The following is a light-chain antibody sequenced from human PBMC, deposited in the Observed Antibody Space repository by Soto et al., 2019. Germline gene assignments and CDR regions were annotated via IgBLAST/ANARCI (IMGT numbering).Light chain of an antibody. J-gene: IGKJ4*01. CDR1: QSISSY. CDR3: QQSYSTRLT. Sequence: DIQMTQSPSSLSASVGDRVTITCRASQSISSYLNWYQQKPGKAPKLLIYAASRLRSGIPSRFSGTGSVTDFTFPIRSLHPADFATNYCQQSYSTRLTFGGGTKVDIK. V-gene: IGKV1-39*01. CDR2: AAS.